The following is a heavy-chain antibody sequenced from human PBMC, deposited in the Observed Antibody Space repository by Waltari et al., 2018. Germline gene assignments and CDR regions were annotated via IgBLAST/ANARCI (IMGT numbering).Heavy chain of an antibody. J-gene: IGHJ5*01. CDR1: GFTVRNY. V-gene: IGHV3-53*01. D-gene: IGHD6-19*01. CDR3: ATSMAVAGKGRGWFDS. CDR2: IYTGSST. Sequence: EVQLVESGGGLIQPGGSLRLSCAASGFTVRNYMACVRQAPGKGLEWVSVIYTGSSTDYADSVKGRFTISRDNSKNTLYLQMNSLRAEDTAVYYCATSMAVAGKGRGWFDSWGQGTLVTVSS.